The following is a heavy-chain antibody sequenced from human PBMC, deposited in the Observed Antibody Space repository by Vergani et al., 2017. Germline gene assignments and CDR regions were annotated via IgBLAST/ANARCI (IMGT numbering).Heavy chain of an antibody. V-gene: IGHV4-61*02. CDR3: ASDLSYYYGSGSDDYNPYFYECMDV. Sequence: QVQLQESGPLLVRPSQTLSLTCTVSGGSINTGAYYWSWIRQPAGKGLEWIGRVYTSGLTDYNPSLKSRVTILVDRSKSQLSLKLTSVTAGDTAVYFCASDLSYYYGSGSDDYNPYFYECMDVWGRGTTVTVSS. CDR2: VYTSGLT. J-gene: IGHJ6*02. D-gene: IGHD3-10*01. CDR1: GGSINTGAYY.